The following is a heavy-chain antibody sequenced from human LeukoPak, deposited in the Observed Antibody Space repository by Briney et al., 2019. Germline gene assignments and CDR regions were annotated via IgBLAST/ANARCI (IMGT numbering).Heavy chain of an antibody. V-gene: IGHV3-9*01. D-gene: IGHD6-19*01. J-gene: IGHJ4*02. CDR3: AKDNRRHYTSGPNPDSLH. CDR1: GFIFNNYA. Sequence: GRSLRLSCAGSGFIFNNYAMHWVRQPPGKGLEWVSGISWNSGSIDYADSVKGRFTISRDNAKNSLYLQMNSLRVEGTAFYYCAKDNRRHYTSGPNPDSLHWGQGALVTVSS. CDR2: ISWNSGSI.